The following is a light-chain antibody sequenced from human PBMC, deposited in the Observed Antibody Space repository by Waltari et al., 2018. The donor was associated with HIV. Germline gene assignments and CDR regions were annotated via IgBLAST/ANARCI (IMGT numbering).Light chain of an antibody. J-gene: IGLJ3*02. CDR2: MND. Sequence: QSVLTQPPSASGTPGQRVIISCAGISYNIGSNPVSWFQHLPGTAPKVIIYMNDQRPSAVPDRCSGSKSGTSASLAIRWLRSEDEADYYCAACDASLSRWVFGGGTKLTVL. V-gene: IGLV1-47*01. CDR1: SYNIGSNP. CDR3: AACDASLSRWV.